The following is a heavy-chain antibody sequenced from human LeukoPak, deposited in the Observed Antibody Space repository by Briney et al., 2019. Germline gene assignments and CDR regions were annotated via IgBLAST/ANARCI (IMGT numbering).Heavy chain of an antibody. CDR1: GFTFSTYW. CDR3: VGGTGWRLDS. V-gene: IGHV3-7*05. Sequence: GGSLRLSCAASGFTFSTYWMNWVRQAPGKGLEWVAIIKQDGSEEFYVDSVKGRFIISRDNAENSLYLQMNSLRVEDTAVYYCVGGTGWRLDSWGQGTLVTVSS. D-gene: IGHD6-19*01. CDR2: IKQDGSEE. J-gene: IGHJ1*01.